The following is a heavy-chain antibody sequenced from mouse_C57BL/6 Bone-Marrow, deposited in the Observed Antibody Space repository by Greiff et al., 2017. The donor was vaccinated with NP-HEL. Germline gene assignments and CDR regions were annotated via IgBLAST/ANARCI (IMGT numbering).Heavy chain of an antibody. Sequence: QVHVKQSGAELARPGASVKLSCKASGYTFTSYGISWVKQRTGQGLEWIGEIYPRSGNTYYNEKFKGKATLTADKSSSTAYMELRSLTSEDSAVYFCARETITTFAYWGQGTLVTVSA. D-gene: IGHD1-1*01. J-gene: IGHJ3*01. CDR3: ARETITTFAY. CDR1: GYTFTSYG. V-gene: IGHV1-81*01. CDR2: IYPRSGNT.